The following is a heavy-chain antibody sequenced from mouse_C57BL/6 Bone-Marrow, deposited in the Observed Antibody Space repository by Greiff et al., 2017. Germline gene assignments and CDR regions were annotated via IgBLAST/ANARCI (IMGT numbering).Heavy chain of an antibody. J-gene: IGHJ3*01. V-gene: IGHV1-22*01. Sequence: VQLQQSGPELVKPGASVKMSCKASGYTFTDYNMHWVKQSHGKSLEWIGYINPNNGGTSYNQKFKGKATLTVNKSSSTAYMALRSLTSEASAVXYCACQDALRPWFAYWGQGTLVTVSA. D-gene: IGHD1-1*01. CDR3: ACQDALRPWFAY. CDR2: INPNNGGT. CDR1: GYTFTDYN.